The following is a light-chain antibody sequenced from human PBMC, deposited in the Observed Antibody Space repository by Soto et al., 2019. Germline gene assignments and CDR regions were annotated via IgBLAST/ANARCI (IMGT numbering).Light chain of an antibody. V-gene: IGLV2-11*01. CDR2: DVS. CDR3: CSYAASRSYF. J-gene: IGLJ1*01. CDR1: SSDVGGYNY. Sequence: QSALTQPRSVSGSPGQSVTISCTGTSSDVGGYNYVSWYQQHPGKAPKVMIYDVSERPSGVPDRFSGSKSGNTASLTISGLQDEEEAAYYCCSYAASRSYFLGTGTKVTVL.